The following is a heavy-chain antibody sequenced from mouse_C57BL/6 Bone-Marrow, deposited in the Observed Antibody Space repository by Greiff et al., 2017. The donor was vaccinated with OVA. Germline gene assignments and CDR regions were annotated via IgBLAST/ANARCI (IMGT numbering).Heavy chain of an antibody. CDR1: GYTFTSSW. D-gene: IGHD1-1*01. Sequence: VQLQQPGAELVKPGASVKLSCKASGYTFTSSWMQWVKQRPGQGLEWIGEIDPSDSYTNYTQKFKGKATLTVDTSSSTAYMQLRSLTAADSAVDYCARRSTDYYGSSYPYAMDYWGQGTSVTVSS. J-gene: IGHJ4*01. CDR3: ARRSTDYYGSSYPYAMDY. CDR2: IDPSDSYT. V-gene: IGHV1-50*01.